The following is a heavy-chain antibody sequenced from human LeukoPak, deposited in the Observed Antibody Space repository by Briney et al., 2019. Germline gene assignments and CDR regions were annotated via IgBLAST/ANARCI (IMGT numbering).Heavy chain of an antibody. CDR2: IYYSGST. CDR1: GGSISSSSYY. J-gene: IGHJ6*03. Sequence: PSETLSLTCTVSGGSISSSSYYWGWIRQPPGKGLEWIGSIYYSGSTYYNPSLKSRVTISVDTSKNQFSLKLSSVTAADTAVYYCARAHSWGYYLDVWGKGTTVTVSS. CDR3: ARAHSWGYYLDV. D-gene: IGHD3-3*02. V-gene: IGHV4-39*07.